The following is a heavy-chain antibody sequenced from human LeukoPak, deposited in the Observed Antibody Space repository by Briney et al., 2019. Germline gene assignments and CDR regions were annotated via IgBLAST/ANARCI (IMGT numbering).Heavy chain of an antibody. CDR1: GGSISSYY. CDR3: ARRYYYYYYMDV. V-gene: IGHV4-59*12. CDR2: IYYSGST. Sequence: PSETLSLTCTVSGGSISSYYWSWIRQPPGKGLEWIGCIYYSGSTDYNPSLKSRVTISVDTSKNQFSLKLSSVTAADTAVYYCARRYYYYYYMDVWGKGTTVTISS. J-gene: IGHJ6*03.